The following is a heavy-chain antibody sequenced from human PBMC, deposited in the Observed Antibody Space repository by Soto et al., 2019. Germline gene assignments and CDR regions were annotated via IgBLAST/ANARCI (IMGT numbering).Heavy chain of an antibody. J-gene: IGHJ6*02. D-gene: IGHD5-12*01. Sequence: GASVKVSCKASGYTFTSYGISWVRQAPGQGLEWMGWISAYNGNTNYAQKLQGRVTMTTDTSTSTAYMELRSLRSDDTAVYYCARSPRNSGYDLMRSYYYYYGMDVWGQGTTVTVSS. CDR1: GYTFTSYG. V-gene: IGHV1-18*01. CDR3: ARSPRNSGYDLMRSYYYYYGMDV. CDR2: ISAYNGNT.